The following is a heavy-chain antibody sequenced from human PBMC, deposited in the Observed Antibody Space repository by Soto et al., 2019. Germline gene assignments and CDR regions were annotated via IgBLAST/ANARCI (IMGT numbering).Heavy chain of an antibody. V-gene: IGHV1-69*05. J-gene: IGHJ4*02. CDR2: IVPTLGTV. CDR3: ARNPGYSSSWVIDY. Sequence: ASVKGSCKASGGTFSGSAIGWVRQAPGQGLEWMGGIVPTLGTVNYAQKLQGRVTMTTDTSTSTAYMELRSLRSDDTAVYYCARNPGYSSSWVIDYWGQGTLVTVSS. D-gene: IGHD6-13*01. CDR1: GGTFSGSA.